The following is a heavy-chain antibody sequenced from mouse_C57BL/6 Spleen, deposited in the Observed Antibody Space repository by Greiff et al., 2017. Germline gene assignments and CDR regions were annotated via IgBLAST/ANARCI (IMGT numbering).Heavy chain of an antibody. D-gene: IGHD2-4*01. J-gene: IGHJ2*01. CDR2: IDPETGGT. Sequence: VQRVESGAELVRPGASVTLSCKASGYTFTDYEMHWVKQTPVHGLEWIGAIDPETGGTAYNQKFKGKAILTADKSSSTAYMELRSLTSEDSAVYYCTRFDYGYLDYWGQGTTLTVSS. CDR1: GYTFTDYE. CDR3: TRFDYGYLDY. V-gene: IGHV1-15*01.